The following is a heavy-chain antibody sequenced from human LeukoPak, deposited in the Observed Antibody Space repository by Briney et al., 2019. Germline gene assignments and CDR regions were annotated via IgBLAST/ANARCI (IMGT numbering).Heavy chain of an antibody. J-gene: IGHJ4*02. CDR1: GFTFNRYW. CDR2: IRSDGSST. Sequence: GGSLRLSCVASGFTFNRYWMHWVRQAPGKGLVCVSRIRSDGSSTNYADSVKGRFTISRDNAKNTLYLQMNSLRAEDAAIYYCARDSGYDNGDFDYWGQGTLVTVSS. V-gene: IGHV3-74*01. D-gene: IGHD5-12*01. CDR3: ARDSGYDNGDFDY.